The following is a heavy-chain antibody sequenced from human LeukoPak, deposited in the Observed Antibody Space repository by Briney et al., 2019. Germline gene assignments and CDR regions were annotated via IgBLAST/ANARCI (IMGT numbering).Heavy chain of an antibody. Sequence: PGGSLRLSCAASGFTFRSYSMNWVRQAPGKGLEWVSSISSSSRYIYYADSVKGRFTISRDNAKNSLYLQMNSLRAEDTAVYYCARDPGGFQLPYYFDYWGQGTLVTVSS. V-gene: IGHV3-21*01. CDR3: ARDPGGFQLPYYFDY. CDR1: GFTFRSYS. D-gene: IGHD2-2*01. CDR2: ISSSSRYI. J-gene: IGHJ4*02.